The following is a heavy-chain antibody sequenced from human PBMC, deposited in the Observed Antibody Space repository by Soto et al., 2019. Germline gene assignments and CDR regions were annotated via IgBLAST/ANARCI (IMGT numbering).Heavy chain of an antibody. CDR2: ISGSGGST. CDR1: GFTFSSYA. CDR3: AFQIGSGSYLYFDY. V-gene: IGHV3-23*01. Sequence: EVQLLESGGGLVQPGGSLRLSCAASGFTFSSYAMSWVRQAPGKGLEWVSAISGSGGSTYYADSVKGRFTISRDNSKNMLYLQMNSLRAEDTAVYYCAFQIGSGSYLYFDYWGQGTLVTVSS. J-gene: IGHJ4*02. D-gene: IGHD3-10*01.